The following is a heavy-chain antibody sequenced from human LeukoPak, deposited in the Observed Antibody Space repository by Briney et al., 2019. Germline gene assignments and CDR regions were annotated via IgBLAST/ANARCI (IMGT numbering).Heavy chain of an antibody. J-gene: IGHJ4*02. V-gene: IGHV3-23*01. Sequence: PEGSLRLSCAASGFTFSSYAMSWVRQAPGKGLEWVAVINGSGGRTDYADSVKGRFTTSRDNSKNTLYLQMNSLRAEDTAVYYCAKARYSSSSYLDYWGQGTLVTVSS. CDR1: GFTFSSYA. D-gene: IGHD6-6*01. CDR3: AKARYSSSSYLDY. CDR2: INGSGGRT.